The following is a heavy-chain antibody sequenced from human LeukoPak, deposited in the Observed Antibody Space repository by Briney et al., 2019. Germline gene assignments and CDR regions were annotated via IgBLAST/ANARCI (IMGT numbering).Heavy chain of an antibody. CDR1: GFTVSSNY. CDR3: AREKIGCSNTSCRVNWYFDL. CDR2: IYSGGST. J-gene: IGHJ2*01. V-gene: IGHV3-53*01. Sequence: GGSLRLSCAASGFTVSSNYMSWVRQAPGKGLEWVSVIYSGGSTYYADSVKGRFTISRDNSKNTLYLQMNSLRAEDTAVYYCAREKIGCSNTSCRVNWYFDLWGRGTLVTVSS. D-gene: IGHD2-2*01.